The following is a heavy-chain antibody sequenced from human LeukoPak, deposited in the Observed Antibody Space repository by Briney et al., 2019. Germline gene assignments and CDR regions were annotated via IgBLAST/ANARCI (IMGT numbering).Heavy chain of an antibody. J-gene: IGHJ4*02. CDR1: GFTFSSYS. CDR3: AREDRVAGTFDY. CDR2: ISSSSSYI. D-gene: IGHD6-19*01. V-gene: IGHV3-21*01. Sequence: GGSLRLSCAASGFTFSSYSMNWVRQAPGKGLEWVSSISSSSSYIYYADSAKGRFTISRDNAKNSLYLQMSSLRAEDTAVYYCAREDRVAGTFDYWGQGTLVTVSS.